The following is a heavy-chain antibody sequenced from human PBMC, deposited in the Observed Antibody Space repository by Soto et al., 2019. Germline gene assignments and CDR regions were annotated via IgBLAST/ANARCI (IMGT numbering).Heavy chain of an antibody. V-gene: IGHV4-4*07. Sequence: PSETLSLTCTVSGGSISSYYWSWIRQPAGKGLEWIGRIYTSGSTNYNPSLKSRVTMSVDTSKNQFSLKLSSVTAADTAVYYCARDPGSGWYGYYYYGMDVWGQGTTVTVS. D-gene: IGHD6-19*01. J-gene: IGHJ6*02. CDR2: IYTSGST. CDR1: GGSISSYY. CDR3: ARDPGSGWYGYYYYGMDV.